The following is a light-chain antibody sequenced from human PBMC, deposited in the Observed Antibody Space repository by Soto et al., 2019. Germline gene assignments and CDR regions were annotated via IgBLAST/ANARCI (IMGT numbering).Light chain of an antibody. CDR1: QSVGSD. V-gene: IGKV3-15*01. CDR2: GAS. Sequence: ERVMTPSQSTVSVSPRGRATLSFRARQSVGSDLALYQQKPGQAPRLLIYGASTRATGIPARFSGSGSGTEFTLTISSLQSEDFAVYYCQQYNNWPKTFGQGTKVDIK. J-gene: IGKJ1*01. CDR3: QQYNNWPKT.